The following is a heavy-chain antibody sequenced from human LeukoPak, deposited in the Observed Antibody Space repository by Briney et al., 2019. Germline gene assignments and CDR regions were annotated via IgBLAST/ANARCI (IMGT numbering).Heavy chain of an antibody. Sequence: SQTLSLTCAISGDSVSSNSAAWNWIRQSPSRGLEWLGRTYYRSKWYNDYAVSVKSRITINPDTSKNQFSLQLSSVTPEDTAVYYCARDRIVVVPAAMLPNYYYGMDVWGQGTTVTVSS. CDR1: GDSVSSNSAA. CDR3: ARDRIVVVPAAMLPNYYYGMDV. CDR2: TYYRSKWYN. D-gene: IGHD2-2*01. J-gene: IGHJ6*02. V-gene: IGHV6-1*01.